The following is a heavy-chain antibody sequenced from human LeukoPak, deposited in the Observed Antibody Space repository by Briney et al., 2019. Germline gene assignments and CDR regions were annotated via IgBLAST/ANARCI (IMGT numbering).Heavy chain of an antibody. CDR2: INQVGSQT. Sequence: GGSLRLSCAASGFTFSNAWMSWVRQTPGEGLEYLANINQVGSQTYYMDSVKGRFTISRDNAKNSLYLQMNSLRAEDTAVYYCATNSGKRFDYWGQGTLVTVSS. J-gene: IGHJ4*02. CDR3: ATNSGKRFDY. D-gene: IGHD1-1*01. V-gene: IGHV3-7*01. CDR1: GFTFSNAW.